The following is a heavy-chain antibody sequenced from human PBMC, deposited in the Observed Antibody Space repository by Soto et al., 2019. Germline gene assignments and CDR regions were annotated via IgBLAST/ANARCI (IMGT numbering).Heavy chain of an antibody. CDR1: GFTFSSYG. CDR3: ARDAYDSSSYYPFDY. Sequence: GGSLRLSCAASGFTFSSYGMHWVRQAPGKGLEWVAVIWYDGTNKYYADSVKGRFTISRDNSKNKVYLQMNSLRAEDTAVYYCARDAYDSSSYYPFDYWGQGTLVTVSS. J-gene: IGHJ4*02. V-gene: IGHV3-33*01. D-gene: IGHD3-22*01. CDR2: IWYDGTNK.